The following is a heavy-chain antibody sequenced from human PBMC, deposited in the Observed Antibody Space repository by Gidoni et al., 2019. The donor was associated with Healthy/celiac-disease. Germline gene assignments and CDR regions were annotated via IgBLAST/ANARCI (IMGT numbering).Heavy chain of an antibody. CDR2: INHSGST. CDR1: GGSLSGYY. J-gene: IGHJ4*02. D-gene: IGHD1-20*01. Sequence: QVQLQQWGAGLLKPSETLSLTCAVYGGSLSGYYWSWIRQPPGKGLAWIGEINHSGSTNYNPSLKSRVTIAVDTSKNQFSLKLSSLTAADTAVYYCARGRRNWNPVPFDYWGQGTLVTVSS. V-gene: IGHV4-34*01. CDR3: ARGRRNWNPVPFDY.